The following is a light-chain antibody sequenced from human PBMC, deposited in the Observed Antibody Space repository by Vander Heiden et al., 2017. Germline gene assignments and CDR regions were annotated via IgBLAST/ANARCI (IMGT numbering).Light chain of an antibody. CDR3: ATWDDSLNGPV. V-gene: IGLV1-44*01. CDR1: SPNIGSNS. Sequence: QSVLTQPPSASGTPGQKVTIPCSGRSPNIGSNSVSWYQQLPGAAPKLLIYSNIHRPSGVPDRFSGSKSGSSASLAISGLQSEDEADYYCATWDDSLNGPVFGGGTKLTVL. CDR2: SNI. J-gene: IGLJ3*02.